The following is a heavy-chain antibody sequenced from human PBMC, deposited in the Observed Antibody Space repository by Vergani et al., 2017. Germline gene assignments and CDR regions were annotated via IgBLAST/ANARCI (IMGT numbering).Heavy chain of an antibody. D-gene: IGHD5-18*01. Sequence: EVQLVQSGAEVKKPGESLKISCKGSGYSFTSYWIGWVRQMPGKGLEWMGSIYPGDSDTRYSPSFQCQVTISADKSISTAYLQWSSLKASDTAMCYCARLPPCVYTAMGCMYYYGMDVWGQGTTVTVSS. V-gene: IGHV5-51*01. J-gene: IGHJ6*02. CDR2: IYPGDSDT. CDR1: GYSFTSYW. CDR3: ARLPPCVYTAMGCMYYYGMDV.